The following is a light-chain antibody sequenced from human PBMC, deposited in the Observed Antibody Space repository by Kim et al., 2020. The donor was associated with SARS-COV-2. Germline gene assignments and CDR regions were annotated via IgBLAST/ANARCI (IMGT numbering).Light chain of an antibody. CDR1: QSVSSD. CDR2: DAY. J-gene: IGKJ3*01. V-gene: IGKV3-11*02. Sequence: LYPGERATRARRASQSVSSDLARYQQKPGQGPRLLIYDAYNRATGIPARFSGSGSGRDFTLTISSLGPEDFAVYYCQQRSNWTPFTFGPGTKVDIK. CDR3: QQRSNWTPFT.